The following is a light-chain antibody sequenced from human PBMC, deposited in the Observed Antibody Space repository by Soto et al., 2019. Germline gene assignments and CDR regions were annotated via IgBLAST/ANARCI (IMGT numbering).Light chain of an antibody. CDR3: AAWDDSLNGYV. V-gene: IGLV1-44*01. CDR2: SNN. Sequence: QSALTQPPSASGTPGQRVTISCSGSSSNIGSNAVNWYQHLPGTAPKLLIYSNNQRPSGVPDRFSASKSGTSASLAISGLQSEDEADYYCAAWDDSLNGYVFGTGTKVTVL. CDR1: SSNIGSNA. J-gene: IGLJ1*01.